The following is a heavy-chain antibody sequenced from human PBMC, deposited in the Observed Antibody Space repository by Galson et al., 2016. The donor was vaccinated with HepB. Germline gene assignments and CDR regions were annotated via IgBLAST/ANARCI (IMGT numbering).Heavy chain of an antibody. J-gene: IGHJ4*02. D-gene: IGHD1-26*01. CDR2: INQDGSEK. CDR3: ARDRAGSGSNRRFDY. CDR1: GFTFSDHA. V-gene: IGHV3-7*01. Sequence: SLRLSCAASGFTFSDHAMSWFRQAPGKGLEWVANINQDGSEKYYVDSVKGRFTISRDNAKNSLYLQMNSLRAEDTAMYHCARDRAGSGSNRRFDYWGQGTLVTVSS.